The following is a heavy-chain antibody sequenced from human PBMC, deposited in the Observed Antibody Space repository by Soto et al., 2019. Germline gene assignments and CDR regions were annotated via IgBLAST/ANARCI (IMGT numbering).Heavy chain of an antibody. D-gene: IGHD5-12*01. J-gene: IGHJ6*02. Sequence: GGSLRLSCAASGFMFSSYSMNWVRQAPGKGLQWVSYISSSGSTIYYADSVKGRFTISRDNAKNSLYLQMNSLRAEDTAVYYCARDCLATIWDYYGMDVWGQGTTVTVSS. V-gene: IGHV3-48*04. CDR2: ISSSGSTI. CDR1: GFMFSSYS. CDR3: ARDCLATIWDYYGMDV.